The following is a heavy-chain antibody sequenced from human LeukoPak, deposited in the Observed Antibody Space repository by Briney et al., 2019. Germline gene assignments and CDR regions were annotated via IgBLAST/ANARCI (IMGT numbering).Heavy chain of an antibody. D-gene: IGHD1-26*01. Sequence: GASVKVSCKAPGGTFSSYAISWVRQAPGQGLEWMGGIIPIFGTANYAQKFQGRVTITADESTSTAYMELSSLRSEDTAVYYCARDIVGATPGKWGQGTLVTVSS. V-gene: IGHV1-69*13. CDR3: ARDIVGATPGK. CDR2: IIPIFGTA. J-gene: IGHJ4*02. CDR1: GGTFSSYA.